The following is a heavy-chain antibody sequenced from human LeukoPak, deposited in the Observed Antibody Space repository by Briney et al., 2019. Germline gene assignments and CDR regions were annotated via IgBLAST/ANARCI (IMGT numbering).Heavy chain of an antibody. J-gene: IGHJ6*03. D-gene: IGHD3-10*01. CDR1: GGSITSNDW. CDR2: IYYSGIT. Sequence: SGTLSLTCSVSGGSITSNDWWSWVRQTPGQGLEWIGEIYYSGITNYNPSLKSRVSMSVDTSNNEFSLRLTSVTAADTAVYYCARDRGVTMVRGVIINYYYMDVWGKGTTVTISS. V-gene: IGHV4-4*02. CDR3: ARDRGVTMVRGVIINYYYMDV.